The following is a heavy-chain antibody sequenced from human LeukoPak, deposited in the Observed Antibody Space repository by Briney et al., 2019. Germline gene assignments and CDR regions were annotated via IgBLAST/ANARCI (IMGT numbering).Heavy chain of an antibody. J-gene: IGHJ4*02. CDR1: GGSISSSSYY. CDR2: IYYSGST. Sequence: SETLSLTCTVSGGSISSSSYYWGWIRQPPGKGLEWIGSIYYSGSTYYNPSRKSRVTISVDTSKNQFSLKLSSVTAADTAVYYCARHYGSYSSSWYYYWGQGTVVTVSS. CDR3: ARHYGSYSSSWYYY. D-gene: IGHD6-13*01. V-gene: IGHV4-39*01.